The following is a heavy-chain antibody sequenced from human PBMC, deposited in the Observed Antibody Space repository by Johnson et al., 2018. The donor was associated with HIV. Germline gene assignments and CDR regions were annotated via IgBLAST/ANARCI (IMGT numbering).Heavy chain of an antibody. D-gene: IGHD1-26*01. CDR3: AREGVGVNACDI. Sequence: VPLVESGGGLVKPGGSLRLSCAASGFSFSDYYMSWIRQAPGKWLEWVSYISSSGSTIYYADSVVKGRFTISRDNAKNSVFLQMNSLRVEDTAIYYCAREGVGVNACDIWGQGTMGTVSS. CDR2: ISSSGSTI. V-gene: IGHV3-11*04. CDR1: GFSFSDYY. J-gene: IGHJ3*02.